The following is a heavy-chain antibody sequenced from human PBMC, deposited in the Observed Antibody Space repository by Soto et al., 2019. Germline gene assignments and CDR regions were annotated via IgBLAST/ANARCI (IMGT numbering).Heavy chain of an antibody. J-gene: IGHJ6*03. Sequence: EASVKVSCKASGYTFTSHGISWVRQAPGQGLEWMGWISAYNGDTNYAQKLQGRVTVTTDRSTSTAYMELRSLRSEDTAVYYCARMVRGSNIDYYHYMDVWGKGTTVTVSS. D-gene: IGHD3-10*01. CDR1: GYTFTSHG. CDR3: ARMVRGSNIDYYHYMDV. CDR2: ISAYNGDT. V-gene: IGHV1-18*01.